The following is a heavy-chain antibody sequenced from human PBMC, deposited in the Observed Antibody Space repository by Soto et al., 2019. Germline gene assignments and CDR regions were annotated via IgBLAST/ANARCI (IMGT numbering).Heavy chain of an antibody. CDR1: GYTFTSYA. J-gene: IGHJ4*02. D-gene: IGHD6-19*01. V-gene: IGHV1-3*01. CDR2: INGGNRNT. CDR3: ARIGYSSGWYSFDY. Sequence: QVKLVQSGAEVKKPGASVKVSCKASGYTFTSYAMHWVRQAPGQRLEWMGWINGGNRNTKYSQRFQGRVTITTDTSASTAYMELSSLRSEDTAVYYCARIGYSSGWYSFDYWGQGTLVTVSS.